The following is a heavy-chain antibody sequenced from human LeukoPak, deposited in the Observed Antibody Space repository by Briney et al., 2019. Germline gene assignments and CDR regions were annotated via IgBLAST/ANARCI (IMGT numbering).Heavy chain of an antibody. D-gene: IGHD4-17*01. CDR1: GYTFTSYG. Sequence: ASVKVSCKASGYTFTSYGISWVRQAPGQGVEWMGWINPNSGGTNYAQKFQGRVTMTRDTSISTAYMELRRLSSDDTAVCYCARENTVNYYYGMDVWGQGTTVTVSS. J-gene: IGHJ6*02. CDR2: INPNSGGT. CDR3: ARENTVNYYYGMDV. V-gene: IGHV1-2*02.